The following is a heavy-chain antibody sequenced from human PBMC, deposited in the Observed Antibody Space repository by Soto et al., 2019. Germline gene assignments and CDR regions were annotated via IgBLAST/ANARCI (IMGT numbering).Heavy chain of an antibody. CDR2: IDYSGST. CDR3: ATTRSGGDMDV. V-gene: IGHV4-39*01. CDR1: GGSISSSSYY. J-gene: IGHJ6*02. Sequence: QLQLQEAGPGLVKPSETLSLTCTVSGGSISSSSYYWGWIRQPPGKGLEWIGIIDYSGSTYYNPSLKSLATIAVDTTKNQYSLKLSSVTAADTALYYGATTRSGGDMDVWGQGTTVTVSS. D-gene: IGHD1-1*01.